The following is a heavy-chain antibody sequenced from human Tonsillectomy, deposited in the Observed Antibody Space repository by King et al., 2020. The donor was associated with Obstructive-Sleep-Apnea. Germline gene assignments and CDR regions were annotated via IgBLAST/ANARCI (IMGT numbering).Heavy chain of an antibody. Sequence: QLQESGPGLVKPSQTLSLTCTVSGGAISSGDCYWSWIRQHPGQGLEWIGYIYYSGNTYYNPSLKSRVTISVDTSKNQFSLKLSSVTVADTAVYYCARESLRYDILTGYSKDNWFDPWGQGTLVTVSS. V-gene: IGHV4-31*03. D-gene: IGHD3-9*01. CDR1: GGAISSGDCY. J-gene: IGHJ5*02. CDR2: IYYSGNT. CDR3: ARESLRYDILTGYSKDNWFDP.